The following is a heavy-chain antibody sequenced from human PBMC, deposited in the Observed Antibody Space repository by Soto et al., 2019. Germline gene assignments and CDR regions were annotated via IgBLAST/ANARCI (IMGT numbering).Heavy chain of an antibody. Sequence: QVQLVESGGGLVKPGGSLRLSCAASGFTFSDYNMSWIRQAPGKGLEWVSYISSSGSTIYYADSVKGRFTISRDNAKNSLYLQMNSLRAEDTAVYYCAREVYSSSLQTYYSYYGMDVWGQGTTVTVSS. D-gene: IGHD6-6*01. J-gene: IGHJ6*02. CDR3: AREVYSSSLQTYYSYYGMDV. CDR1: GFTFSDYN. V-gene: IGHV3-11*01. CDR2: ISSSGSTI.